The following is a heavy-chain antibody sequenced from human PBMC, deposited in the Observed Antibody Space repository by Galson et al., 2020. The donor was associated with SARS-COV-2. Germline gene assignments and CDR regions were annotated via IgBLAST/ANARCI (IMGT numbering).Heavy chain of an antibody. CDR1: GYTFTSYD. Sequence: ASVKVSCKASGYTFTSYDINWVRQATGQGLEWMGWMNPNSGNTGYAQKFQGRVTMTRNTSISTAYMELSSLRSEDTAVYYCAREGDFWSGYQYYYYGMDVWGQGTTVTVSS. CDR2: MNPNSGNT. J-gene: IGHJ6*02. D-gene: IGHD3-3*01. V-gene: IGHV1-8*01. CDR3: AREGDFWSGYQYYYYGMDV.